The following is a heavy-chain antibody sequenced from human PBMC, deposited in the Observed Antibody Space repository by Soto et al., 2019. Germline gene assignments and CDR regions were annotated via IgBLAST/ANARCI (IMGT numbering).Heavy chain of an antibody. CDR2: ISSSSSYI. Sequence: EVQLVESGGGLVKPGGSLRLSCAASGFSFSDYSMNWVRQAPGKGLEWVSSISSSSSYIYYADSLKGRFTISRDNSKISLYLKMNSLRAEDTAIYYCARDQRSSTWGDFDYWGQGTLVAVSS. D-gene: IGHD7-27*01. J-gene: IGHJ4*02. V-gene: IGHV3-21*01. CDR1: GFSFSDYS. CDR3: ARDQRSSTWGDFDY.